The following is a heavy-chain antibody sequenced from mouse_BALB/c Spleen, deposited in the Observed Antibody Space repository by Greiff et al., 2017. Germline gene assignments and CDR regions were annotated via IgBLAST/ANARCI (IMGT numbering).Heavy chain of an antibody. CDR1: GFNIKDTY. V-gene: IGHV14-3*02. CDR3: ASDYYPFAY. Sequence: VQLQQSGAELVKPGASVKLSCTASGFNIKDTYMHWVKQRPEQGLEWIGRIDPANGNTKYDPRFQGKATITADTSSNTAYLQLSSLTSEDTAVYYCASDYYPFAYWGQGTLVTVSA. D-gene: IGHD1-1*01. J-gene: IGHJ3*01. CDR2: IDPANGNT.